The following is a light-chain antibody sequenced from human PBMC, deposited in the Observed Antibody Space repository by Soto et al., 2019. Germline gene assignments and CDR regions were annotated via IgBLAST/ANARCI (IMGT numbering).Light chain of an antibody. Sequence: VIWMTKSPSLLSASTGDRVTISCRMNQGFSSYLAWNQQKPGKAPAFLIYAASTLQGGVPSRFSGSGSGTDFTLTISCLQSEDFAAYYCQQYYSCPYPFGQGTKLEIK. CDR1: QGFSSY. CDR3: QQYYSCPYP. J-gene: IGKJ2*01. CDR2: AAS. V-gene: IGKV1D-8*03.